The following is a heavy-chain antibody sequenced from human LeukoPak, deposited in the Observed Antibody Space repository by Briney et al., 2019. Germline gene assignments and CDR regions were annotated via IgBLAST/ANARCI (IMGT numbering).Heavy chain of an antibody. CDR1: GFTFSSYW. Sequence: GGSLRLSCAASGFTFSSYWMHWVRQAPGKGLVWVSRINTDGSSTSYADSVKGRFTISRDNAKNTLYLQMNSLRAEDTAVYYCARVDKYQLLFVPDYYYMDVWGKGTTVTVSS. CDR3: ARVDKYQLLFVPDYYYMDV. J-gene: IGHJ6*03. D-gene: IGHD2-2*01. V-gene: IGHV3-74*01. CDR2: INTDGSST.